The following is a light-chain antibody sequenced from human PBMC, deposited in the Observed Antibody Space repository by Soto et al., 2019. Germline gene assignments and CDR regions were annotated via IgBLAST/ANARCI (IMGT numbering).Light chain of an antibody. J-gene: IGKJ1*01. Sequence: DIQMTQSPSTLSASVGDRVTITCRASQSISSWLAWYQQKPGKAPKLLIYKASSLESGFPSRFSGSGSGTEFTLTSSSMQPDDVATYYCQQYNSYTWTFGQVTKVE. CDR3: QQYNSYTWT. CDR1: QSISSW. V-gene: IGKV1-5*03. CDR2: KAS.